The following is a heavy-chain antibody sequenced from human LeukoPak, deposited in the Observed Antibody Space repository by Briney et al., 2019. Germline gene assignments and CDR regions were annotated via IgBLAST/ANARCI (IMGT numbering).Heavy chain of an antibody. CDR2: ISSSGDTM. J-gene: IGHJ4*02. V-gene: IGHV3-11*04. CDR3: ARVMGNYASDY. Sequence: GGSLRLSCAASGFSFSDYYMSWIRQAPGKGLECVSYISSSGDTMSYADSVKGRFTISRDNAKNSLYLQMSSLRAEDAAIYYCARVMGNYASDYWGQGALVTVSS. CDR1: GFSFSDYY. D-gene: IGHD1-7*01.